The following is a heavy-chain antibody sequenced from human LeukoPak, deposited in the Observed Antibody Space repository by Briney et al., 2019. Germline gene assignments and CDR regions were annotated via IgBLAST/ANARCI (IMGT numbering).Heavy chain of an antibody. CDR3: ARHDYDSSGPRGMDV. J-gene: IGHJ6*02. D-gene: IGHD3-22*01. CDR1: GFTFSDYY. V-gene: IGHV3-11*01. CDR2: ISTSGSTI. Sequence: GGSLRLSCAASGFTFSDYYMSWIRQAPGEGLEWVSYISTSGSTIYYADSVKGRFTISRDNAKNSLYLQMNSLRAEDTAVYYCARHDYDSSGPRGMDVWGQGTTVTVSS.